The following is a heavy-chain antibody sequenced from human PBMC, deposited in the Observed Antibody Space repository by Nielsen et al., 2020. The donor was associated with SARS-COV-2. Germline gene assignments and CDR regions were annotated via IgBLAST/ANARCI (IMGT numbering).Heavy chain of an antibody. D-gene: IGHD6-13*01. CDR1: GGSISSYY. Sequence: SETLSLTCTVSGGSISSYYWSWIRQPPGKGLEWIGYIYYSGSTNYNPSLKSRVTISVDTSKNQFSLKLSSVTAADTALYYCAKDPLAAGYAFDIWGQGTMVTVSS. CDR2: IYYSGST. CDR3: AKDPLAAGYAFDI. V-gene: IGHV4-59*12. J-gene: IGHJ3*02.